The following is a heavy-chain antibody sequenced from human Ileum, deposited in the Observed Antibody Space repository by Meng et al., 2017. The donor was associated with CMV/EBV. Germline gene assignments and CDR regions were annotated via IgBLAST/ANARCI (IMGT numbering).Heavy chain of an antibody. CDR3: ARSSGSGSFSY. J-gene: IGHJ4*02. CDR1: GGSINNSPYF. CDR2: IYYSGTT. Sequence: QVQLEESGPGVVGPSVSLPLTGTVSGGSINNSPYFWGWIRQPPGKGLEWIGSIYYSGTTSYNPSLKSRITISVDTSKNQFYLKLTSVTAADTAVYYCARSSGSGSFSYWGQGTLVTVSS. V-gene: IGHV4-39*07. D-gene: IGHD3-10*01.